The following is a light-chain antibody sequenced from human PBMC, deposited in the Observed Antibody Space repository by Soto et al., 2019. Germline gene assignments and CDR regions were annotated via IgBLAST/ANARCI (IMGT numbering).Light chain of an antibody. CDR3: SSHSATSPYV. CDR1: SSDVGGYNY. J-gene: IGLJ1*01. Sequence: QSVRTPPASVCGSPGESITISCTGTSSDVGGYNYVSWYQQHPGKAPKLIIFEVSYRPSGISNRFSASKSGDTASLTTSGLQADDEADYYCSSHSATSPYVFGTGTKVTVL. V-gene: IGLV2-14*01. CDR2: EVS.